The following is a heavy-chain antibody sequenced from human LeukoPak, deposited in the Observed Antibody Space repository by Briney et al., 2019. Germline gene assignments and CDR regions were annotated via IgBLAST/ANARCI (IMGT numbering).Heavy chain of an antibody. D-gene: IGHD4-11*01. CDR2: ISYDGSNK. J-gene: IGHJ4*02. CDR1: GFTFSSYA. CDR3: ARDLTTVTLDY. Sequence: GSLRLSCAASGFTFSSYAIHWVRQAPGKGLEWVAVISYDGSNKYYADSVKGRFTISRDNAKNSLYLQMNSLRAEDTAVYYCARDLTTVTLDYWGQGTLVTVSS. V-gene: IGHV3-30-3*01.